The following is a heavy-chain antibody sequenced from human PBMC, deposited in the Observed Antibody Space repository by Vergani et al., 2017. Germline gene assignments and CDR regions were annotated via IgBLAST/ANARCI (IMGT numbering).Heavy chain of an antibody. CDR2: ISYDGSHE. V-gene: IGHV3-30*02. CDR3: ARVAGNYYDSSGYSDY. D-gene: IGHD3-22*01. Sequence: QVQLVESGGGVVQPGGSLRLSCAASGFTFSGYGMHWVRQAPGKGLEWVAFISYDGSHEYSADSVKGRFTISRDNSKDTLYLQMNSLRVEDTAVYYCARVAGNYYDSSGYSDYWGQGTLVTVSS. CDR1: GFTFSGYG. J-gene: IGHJ4*02.